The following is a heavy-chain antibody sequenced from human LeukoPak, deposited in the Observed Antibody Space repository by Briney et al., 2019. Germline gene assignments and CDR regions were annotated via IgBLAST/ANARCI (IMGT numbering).Heavy chain of an antibody. D-gene: IGHD2-21*02. CDR3: ARDPVGIVVVTASYFDY. Sequence: ASVKVSCKASGYTFTSYGISWVRQAPGQGLEWMGWISAYNGNTNYAQKLQGRVTMTTDTSTSTAYMELRSLRSDDTAVYYCARDPVGIVVVTASYFDYWGQGTLVTVSS. J-gene: IGHJ4*02. CDR1: GYTFTSYG. V-gene: IGHV1-18*01. CDR2: ISAYNGNT.